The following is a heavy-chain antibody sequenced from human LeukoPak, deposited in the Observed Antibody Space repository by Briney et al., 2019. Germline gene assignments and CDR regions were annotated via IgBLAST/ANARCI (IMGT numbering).Heavy chain of an antibody. CDR1: GFTFSSYA. D-gene: IGHD2-15*01. CDR2: IISDGGSQ. V-gene: IGHV3-64*01. J-gene: IGHJ4*02. Sequence: WGSLSLSCAASGFTFSSYAMHWVRQPPGKGLEYVSGIISDGGSQFHVNSVKGRFTISRDNYKDTLYLQMGSLRAEHMAVYYCARKSCSGGRCQSYFDYWVQATLVTDSS. CDR3: ARKSCSGGRCQSYFDY.